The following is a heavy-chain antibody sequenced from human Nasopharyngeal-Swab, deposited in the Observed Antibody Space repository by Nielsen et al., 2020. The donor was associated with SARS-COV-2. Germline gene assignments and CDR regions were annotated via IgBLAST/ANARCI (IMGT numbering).Heavy chain of an antibody. D-gene: IGHD3-10*01. J-gene: IGHJ4*02. CDR3: ANHLPGTYYFDY. CDR1: GFTFSDYY. Sequence: GESLKISCAASGFTFSDYYMSWIRQAPGKGLEWVSYISSSGSTIYYADSVKGRFTISRDNAKNSLYLQMNSLRAEDTAVYYCANHLPGTYYFDYRGQGTLVTVSS. V-gene: IGHV3-11*01. CDR2: ISSSGSTI.